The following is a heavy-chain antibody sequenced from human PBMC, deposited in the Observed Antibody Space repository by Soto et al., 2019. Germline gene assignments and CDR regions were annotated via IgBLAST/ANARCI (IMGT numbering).Heavy chain of an antibody. V-gene: IGHV1-2*04. Sequence: GASLKVTCKASGYTFTGYYMRWVRQAPGQGLEWMGWINPNSGGTNYAQKFQGWVTMTRDTSIGTAYMELSRLRSDDTAVYYCARVNMVRTYGMDVWGQGTTVTVSS. CDR2: INPNSGGT. J-gene: IGHJ6*02. CDR3: ARVNMVRTYGMDV. CDR1: GYTFTGYY. D-gene: IGHD3-10*01.